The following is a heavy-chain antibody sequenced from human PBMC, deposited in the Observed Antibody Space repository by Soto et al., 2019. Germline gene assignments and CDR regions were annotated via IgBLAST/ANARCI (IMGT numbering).Heavy chain of an antibody. D-gene: IGHD2-2*01. CDR1: GGSISGSSYY. J-gene: IGHJ5*02. V-gene: IGHV4-39*01. CDR2: IHYTETT. Sequence: QVQLQESGPGLVKPSETLSLTCTVSGGSISGSSYYWGWIRQPPGKGLEWIGCIHYTETTYYNPSLKSRVTIAVDTSKNQLFLKLSSVTASDTAVYYCARPHCSSSNCPNWFDPWGQGTLVSVSS. CDR3: ARPHCSSSNCPNWFDP.